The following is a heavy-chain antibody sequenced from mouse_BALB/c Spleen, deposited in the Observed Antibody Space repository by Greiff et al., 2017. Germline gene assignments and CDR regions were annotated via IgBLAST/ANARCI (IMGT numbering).Heavy chain of an antibody. D-gene: IGHD1-1*01. Sequence: VHVKQSGAELVKPGASVKLSCTASGFNIKDTYMHWVKQRPEQGLEWIGRIDPANGNTKYDPKFQGKATITADTSSNTAYLQLSSLTSEDTAVYYCARTTLVLVMDYWGQGTSVTVSS. CDR1: GFNIKDTY. J-gene: IGHJ4*01. CDR3: ARTTLVLVMDY. V-gene: IGHV14-3*02. CDR2: IDPANGNT.